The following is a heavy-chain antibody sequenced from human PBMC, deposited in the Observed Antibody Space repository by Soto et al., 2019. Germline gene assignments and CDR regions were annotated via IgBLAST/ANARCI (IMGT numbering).Heavy chain of an antibody. V-gene: IGHV3-23*01. CDR2: ISGSGGST. CDR3: AKDRTVNDYGMDV. D-gene: IGHD4-4*01. J-gene: IGHJ6*02. Sequence: PGRGVEWGSGISGSGGSTYYADSVKGRFTISRDNSKNTLYLKMNSLRAEDTAVYYCAKDRTVNDYGMDVWGQGTTVTSP.